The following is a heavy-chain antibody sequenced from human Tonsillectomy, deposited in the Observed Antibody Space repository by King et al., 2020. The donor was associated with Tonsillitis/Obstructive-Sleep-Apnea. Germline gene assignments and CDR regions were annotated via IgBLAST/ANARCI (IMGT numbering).Heavy chain of an antibody. CDR1: GFSLSTSGVG. D-gene: IGHD3-10*01. J-gene: IGHJ4*02. V-gene: IGHV2-5*02. CDR3: AHRLGFYGSGSYYPYDY. CDR2: IYWDDDK. Sequence: ITLKESGPTLVKPTQTLTLTCTFSGFSLSTSGVGVGWIRQPPGKALEWLALIYWDDDKRYSPSLKSRLTITKEPSKNQVVLTMTNMDPVDTATYYCAHRLGFYGSGSYYPYDYWGQGTLVTVSS.